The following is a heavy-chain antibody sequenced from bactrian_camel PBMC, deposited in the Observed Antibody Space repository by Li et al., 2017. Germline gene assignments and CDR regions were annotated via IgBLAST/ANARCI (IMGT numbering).Heavy chain of an antibody. CDR3: AKDWCRGGWLDRVTS. J-gene: IGHJ6*01. CDR1: GITVTTFC. D-gene: IGHD1*01. Sequence: HVQLVESGGGSVQAGGSLRLSCEASGITVTTFCMGWLRQPPGKKREGVAGIYNANPEEIEYADSVKGRFTISKDNAKNALYLQLSSLRSEDTAMYYCAKDWCRGGWLDRVTSRGQGTQVTVS. V-gene: IGHV3S6*01. CDR2: IYNANPEEI.